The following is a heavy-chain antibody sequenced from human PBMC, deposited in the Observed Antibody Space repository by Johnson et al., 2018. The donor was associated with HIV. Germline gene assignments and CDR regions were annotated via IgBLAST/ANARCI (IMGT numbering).Heavy chain of an antibody. Sequence: QVQLVESGGGVVQPGRSLRLSCAAFGFTFSSYGIHWVRQAPGKGLEWVAVIWYDGINKYYADSVKGRFTISRDNSKNTLYLQMNSLRAEDTAVYYCTTPGGTRGVFAFDIWGQGTMVTVSS. D-gene: IGHD4-23*01. V-gene: IGHV3-33*01. J-gene: IGHJ3*02. CDR2: IWYDGINK. CDR1: GFTFSSYG. CDR3: TTPGGTRGVFAFDI.